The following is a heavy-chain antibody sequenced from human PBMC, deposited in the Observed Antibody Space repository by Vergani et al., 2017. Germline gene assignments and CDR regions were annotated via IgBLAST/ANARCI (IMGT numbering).Heavy chain of an antibody. J-gene: IGHJ6*02. D-gene: IGHD3-10*01. V-gene: IGHV1-2*02. CDR1: GYTFTGYY. CDR3: AREKPAREMGELLWLGELVLGGMDV. CDR2: INPNSGGT. Sequence: QVQLVQSGAEVKKPGASVKVSCKASGYTFTGYYMHWVRQAPGQGLEWRGWINPNSGGTNYAQKFQGRVTMTRDTYISTAYMELSRLRSDDTAVYYCAREKPAREMGELLWLGELVLGGMDVWGQGP.